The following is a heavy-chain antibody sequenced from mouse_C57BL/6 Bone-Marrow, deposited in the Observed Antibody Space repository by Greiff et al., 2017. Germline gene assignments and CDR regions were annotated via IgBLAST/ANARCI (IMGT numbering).Heavy chain of an antibody. V-gene: IGHV1-50*01. CDR1: GYTFTSYW. J-gene: IGHJ2*01. Sequence: QVQLQQPGAELVKPGASVKLSCKASGYTFTSYWMQWVKQRPGQGLEWIGEIDPSDSYTNYNQKFKGKATLTVDTSSSTAYMQLSSLPSEDSAVYYCARAPPLDYWGQGTTLTVSS. CDR3: ARAPPLDY. CDR2: IDPSDSYT.